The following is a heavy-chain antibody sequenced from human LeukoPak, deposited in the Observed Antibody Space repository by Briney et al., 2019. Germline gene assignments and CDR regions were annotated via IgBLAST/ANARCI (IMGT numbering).Heavy chain of an antibody. Sequence: GRSLRLSCAASGFTFSSYAMHWVRQAPGKGLEWVAVISYDGSNKYYADSVKGRFTISRDNSKNTLYLQMNSLRAEDTAVYYCARAIAVAARGDYWGQGTLVTVSS. J-gene: IGHJ4*02. V-gene: IGHV3-30-3*01. CDR2: ISYDGSNK. D-gene: IGHD6-19*01. CDR1: GFTFSSYA. CDR3: ARAIAVAARGDY.